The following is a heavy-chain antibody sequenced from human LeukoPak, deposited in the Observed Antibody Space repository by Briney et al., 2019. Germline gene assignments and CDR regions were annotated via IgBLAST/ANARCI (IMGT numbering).Heavy chain of an antibody. CDR1: GGSISSSKYY. J-gene: IGHJ4*02. D-gene: IGHD1-26*01. CDR2: IYYSGST. Sequence: SETLSLTCTVSGGSISSSKYYWGWIRQPPGKRLEWIGSIYYSGSTYYNPSLKSRVTISVDTSKNQFSLKLSSVTAADTAVHYYAGHSGSNWSLDDWSQATLVIVSS. CDR3: AGHSGSNWSLDD. V-gene: IGHV4-39*01.